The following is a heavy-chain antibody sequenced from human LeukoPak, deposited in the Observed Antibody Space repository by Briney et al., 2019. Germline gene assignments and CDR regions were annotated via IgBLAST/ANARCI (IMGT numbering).Heavy chain of an antibody. CDR1: GFTFSSYS. J-gene: IGHJ6*02. D-gene: IGHD3-10*01. Sequence: GGSLRLSCAASGFTFSSYSMNWVRQAPGKGLEWVSGISWNSGTIGYADSVKGRFTISRDNAKNSLYLQMNSLRAEDTALYYCAKDMVRGTWYGMDVWGQGTTVTVSS. V-gene: IGHV3-9*01. CDR3: AKDMVRGTWYGMDV. CDR2: ISWNSGTI.